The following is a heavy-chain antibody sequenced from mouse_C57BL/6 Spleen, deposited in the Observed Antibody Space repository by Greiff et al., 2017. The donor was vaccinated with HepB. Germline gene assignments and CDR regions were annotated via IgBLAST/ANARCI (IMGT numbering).Heavy chain of an antibody. J-gene: IGHJ1*03. CDR1: GYTFTSYW. D-gene: IGHD1-1*01. CDR2: IYPGSGST. CDR3: ARWPYYYGTGYFDV. Sequence: VQLKQPGAELVKPGASVKMSCKASGYTFTSYWITWVKQRPGQGLEWIGDIYPGSGSTNYNEKFKSKATLTVDTSSSTAYMQLSSLTSEDSAVYYCARWPYYYGTGYFDVWGTGTTVTVSS. V-gene: IGHV1-55*01.